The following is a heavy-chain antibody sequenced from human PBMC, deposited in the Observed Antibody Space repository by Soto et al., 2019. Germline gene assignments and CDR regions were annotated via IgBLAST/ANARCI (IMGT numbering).Heavy chain of an antibody. D-gene: IGHD3-22*01. V-gene: IGHV4-59*01. CDR1: GGSISSYY. CDR3: AREGGYYYDSSGYYYFDY. Sequence: NPSETLSLTCTVSGGSISSYYWSWIRQPPGKGLEWIGYIYYSGSTNYNPSLKSRVTISVDTSKNQYSLKLSPVTAADTAVYYCAREGGYYYDSSGYYYFDYWGQGTLVTVSS. J-gene: IGHJ4*02. CDR2: IYYSGST.